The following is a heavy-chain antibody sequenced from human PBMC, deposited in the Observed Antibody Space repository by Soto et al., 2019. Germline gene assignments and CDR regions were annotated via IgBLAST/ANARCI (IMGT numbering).Heavy chain of an antibody. CDR2: IYYSGST. J-gene: IGHJ4*02. CDR3: ARRVPLGQLFDY. CDR1: GGSISSSSYY. D-gene: IGHD3-16*01. Sequence: SETLSLTCTVSGGSISSSSYYWGWIRQPPGKGLEWIGSIYYSGSTYYNPSLKSRVTISVDTSKNQFSLKLSSVTAADTAVYYCARRVPLGQLFDYWGQGTLVTVSS. V-gene: IGHV4-39*01.